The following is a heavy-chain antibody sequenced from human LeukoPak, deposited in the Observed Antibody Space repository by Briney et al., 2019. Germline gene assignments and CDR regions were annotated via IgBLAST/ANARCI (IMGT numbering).Heavy chain of an antibody. Sequence: SETLSLTCTVSGGSISSYYWSWIRQPPGKGLEWIGYMYYSGSSNYNPSLKSRVTISVDTSKNQFSLMLSSVTSADTAVYYCARHPQGYSPYAFDIWGQGTMVTVSS. V-gene: IGHV4-59*08. J-gene: IGHJ3*02. CDR2: MYYSGSS. D-gene: IGHD5-18*01. CDR1: GGSISSYY. CDR3: ARHPQGYSPYAFDI.